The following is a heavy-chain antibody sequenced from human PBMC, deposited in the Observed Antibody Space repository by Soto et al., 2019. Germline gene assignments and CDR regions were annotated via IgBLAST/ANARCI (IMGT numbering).Heavy chain of an antibody. D-gene: IGHD2-8*01. CDR1: GGSFSGYY. Sequence: FKTSETLSLTCAVYGGSFSGYYWSWIRQPPGKGLGWIGEINHSGSTNYNPSLKSRVTISVDTSKNQFSLKLSSVAAADTAVYYCATNGVKYYYYMDVWGKGTTVTVSS. CDR3: ATNGVKYYYYMDV. V-gene: IGHV4-34*01. J-gene: IGHJ6*03. CDR2: INHSGST.